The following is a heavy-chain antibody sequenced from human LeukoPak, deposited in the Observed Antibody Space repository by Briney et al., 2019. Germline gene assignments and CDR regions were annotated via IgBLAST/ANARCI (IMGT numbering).Heavy chain of an antibody. J-gene: IGHJ4*02. V-gene: IGHV4-31*03. Sequence: SQTLSLTCTVSGGSISSGSYSWSWIRQHPGKGLEWIGYIYYSGSTYYNPSLKSRVTISVDTSKNQFSLKLSSVTAADTAVYYCASAYCTNGVCSMPSDYWGQGTLVTVSS. CDR1: GGSISSGSYS. CDR2: IYYSGST. D-gene: IGHD2-8*01. CDR3: ASAYCTNGVCSMPSDY.